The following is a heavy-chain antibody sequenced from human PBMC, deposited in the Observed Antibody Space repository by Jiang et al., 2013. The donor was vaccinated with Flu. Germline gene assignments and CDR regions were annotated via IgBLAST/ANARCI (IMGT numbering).Heavy chain of an antibody. CDR2: IYTSGST. J-gene: IGHJ4*02. CDR1: GGSISSGSYY. V-gene: IGHV4-61*02. Sequence: GSGLVKPSQTLSLTCTVSGGSISSGSYYWSWIRQPAGKGLEWIGRIYTSGSTNYNPSLKSRVTISVDTSKNQFSLKLSSVTAADTAVYYCARSPIAARFLLDYWGQGTLVTVSS. CDR3: ARSPIAARFLLDY. D-gene: IGHD6-6*01.